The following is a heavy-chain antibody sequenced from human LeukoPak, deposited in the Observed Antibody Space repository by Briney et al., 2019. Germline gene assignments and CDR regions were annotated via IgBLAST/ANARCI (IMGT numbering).Heavy chain of an antibody. Sequence: PGGSLRLSCAASGFTFSSYGMSWVRQAPGKGLEWVSAISGSGGSTYYADSVKGRFTISRDNSKNTLYLQMNSLRAEDTAVYYCAKDSLTWGSGSHDAFDIWGQGTMVTVSS. J-gene: IGHJ3*02. D-gene: IGHD3-10*01. V-gene: IGHV3-23*01. CDR1: GFTFSSYG. CDR3: AKDSLTWGSGSHDAFDI. CDR2: ISGSGGST.